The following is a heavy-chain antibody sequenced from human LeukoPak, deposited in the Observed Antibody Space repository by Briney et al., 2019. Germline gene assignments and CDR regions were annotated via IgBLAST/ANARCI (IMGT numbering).Heavy chain of an antibody. CDR1: GGSISSYY. V-gene: IGHV4-4*07. CDR3: ARDKRYTSSWYGDAFDL. J-gene: IGHJ3*01. D-gene: IGHD6-13*01. CDR2: IYTSGST. Sequence: SETLSLTCTVSGGSISSYYWSWIRQPAGKGLEWIGRIYTSGSTNYNPSLKSRVTMSVDTSKNQFSLKLSSVTAADTAVYYCARDKRYTSSWYGDAFDLWGRGTTVTVSS.